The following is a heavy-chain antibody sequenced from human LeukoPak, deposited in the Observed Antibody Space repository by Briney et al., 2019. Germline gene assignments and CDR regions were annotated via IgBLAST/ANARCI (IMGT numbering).Heavy chain of an antibody. CDR1: GFTFSSYG. Sequence: GGSLRLSCAASGFTFSSYGMHWVRQAPGKGLEWVAVISYDGSNKYYADSVKGRFTISRDNSKNTLYLQMNSLRAEDTAVYYCAKDQEMATEGSDYWGQGTLVTVSS. D-gene: IGHD5-24*01. J-gene: IGHJ4*02. CDR2: ISYDGSNK. CDR3: AKDQEMATEGSDY. V-gene: IGHV3-30*18.